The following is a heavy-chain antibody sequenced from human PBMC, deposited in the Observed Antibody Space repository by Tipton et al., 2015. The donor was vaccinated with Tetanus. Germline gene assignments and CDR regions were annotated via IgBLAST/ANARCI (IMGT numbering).Heavy chain of an antibody. J-gene: IGHJ6*02. CDR1: GGSFSGSY. Sequence: LRLSCAVYGGSFSGSYWSWVRQPPGKGLEWIGEVHPRGSTNYNPSLKSRVTISLDTSKTHFYLNLSSVTAADTAVYYCARGDYYGSGTYDVWGQGTTVTVPS. CDR3: ARGDYYGSGTYDV. V-gene: IGHV4-34*01. CDR2: VHPRGST. D-gene: IGHD3-10*01.